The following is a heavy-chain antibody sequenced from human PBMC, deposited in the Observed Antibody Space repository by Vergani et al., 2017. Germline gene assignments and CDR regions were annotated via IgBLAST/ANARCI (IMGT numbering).Heavy chain of an antibody. Sequence: QVQLQESGPGLVKPSQTLSLTCTVSGGSISSGGYYWSWIRQHPGKGLEWIGYIYYSGSTYYNPSLKSRVTISVDTSKNQFSLKLSSVTAADTAVYYCAKMLWESPWYDSSGSQGVSDPWGQGTLVTVSS. CDR3: AKMLWESPWYDSSGSQGVSDP. J-gene: IGHJ5*02. V-gene: IGHV4-31*03. CDR2: IYYSGST. D-gene: IGHD3-22*01. CDR1: GGSISSGGYY.